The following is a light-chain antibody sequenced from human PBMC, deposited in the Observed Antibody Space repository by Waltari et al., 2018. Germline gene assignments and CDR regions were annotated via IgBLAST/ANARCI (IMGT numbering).Light chain of an antibody. CDR3: QQYYSTPLEWT. CDR1: QSVLYSSNTKNY. CDR2: WAS. J-gene: IGKJ1*01. V-gene: IGKV4-1*01. Sequence: DIVMTQSPDSLAVSLGERATINCKSSQSVLYSSNTKNYLAWYQQKPGQPPKLLIYWASTRESGVPDRFSGSGSGTDFTLTISSLQAEDVAVYYCQQYYSTPLEWTFGQGTKVEIK.